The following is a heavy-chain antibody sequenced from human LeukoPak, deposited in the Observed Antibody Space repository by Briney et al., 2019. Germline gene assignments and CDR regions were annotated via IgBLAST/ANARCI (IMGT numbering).Heavy chain of an antibody. CDR3: ARQIRGIQLWLKYYYYYMDV. D-gene: IGHD5-18*01. V-gene: IGHV5-51*01. CDR1: GYSFTSFW. J-gene: IGHJ6*03. CDR2: TYPGDSDT. Sequence: GESLEISWKGSGYSFTSFWIGWVRQIPRKGLEWLGNTYPGDSDTRYSPSIQWQVTISADKPKRITYQQWSSLKTSHTVMLPLARQIRGIQLWLKYYYYYMDVWGKGTTVTVSS.